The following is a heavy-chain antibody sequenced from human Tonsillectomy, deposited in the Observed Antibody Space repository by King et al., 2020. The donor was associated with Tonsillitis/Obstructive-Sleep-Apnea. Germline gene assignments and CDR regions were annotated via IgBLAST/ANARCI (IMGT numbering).Heavy chain of an antibody. J-gene: IGHJ5*02. Sequence: QVQLQQWGAGLLKPLETLSLTCAVYGGSFSGYYWSWIRQPPGKGLEWIGEINHSGSTNYNPSLKSRVTISVDTSKNQFSLKLSSVTAADTAVYYCARGEWDFWSGYSNWFDPWGQGTLVTVSS. CDR1: GGSFSGYY. D-gene: IGHD3-3*01. CDR2: INHSGST. V-gene: IGHV4-34*01. CDR3: ARGEWDFWSGYSNWFDP.